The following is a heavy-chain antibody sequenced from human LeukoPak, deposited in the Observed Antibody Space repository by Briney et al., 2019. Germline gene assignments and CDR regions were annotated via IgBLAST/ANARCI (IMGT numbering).Heavy chain of an antibody. V-gene: IGHV3-72*01. CDR1: GFTFSDHY. D-gene: IGHD3-3*01. CDR3: ARWGQYYDFWSGLDY. CDR2: TRNKANSYTT. J-gene: IGHJ4*02. Sequence: GGSLRLSCAASGFTFSDHYMDWVRQAPGKGLEWVGRTRNKANSYTTEYAASVKGIFTISRDDSKNSLYLQMNSLKTEDTAVYYCARWGQYYDFWSGLDYWGQGTLVTVSS.